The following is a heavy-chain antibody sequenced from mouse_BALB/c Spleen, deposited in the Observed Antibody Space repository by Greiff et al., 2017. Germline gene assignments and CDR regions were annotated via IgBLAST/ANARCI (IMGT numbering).Heavy chain of an antibody. D-gene: IGHD2-4*01. CDR1: GFTFSSYG. J-gene: IGHJ4*01. V-gene: IGHV5-6*01. CDR3: ARQRGYYEAMDY. Sequence: EVQLQESGGDLVKPGGSLKLSCAASGFTFSSYGMSWVRQTPDKRLEWVATISSGGSYTYYPDSVKGRFTISRDNAKNTLYLQMSSLKSEDTAMYYVARQRGYYEAMDYWGQGTSVTVSS. CDR2: ISSGGSYT.